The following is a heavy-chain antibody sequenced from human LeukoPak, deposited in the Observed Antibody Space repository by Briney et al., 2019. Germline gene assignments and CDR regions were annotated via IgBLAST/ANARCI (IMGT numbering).Heavy chain of an antibody. CDR1: GFTFSSYW. CDR3: ARRAGGYSHPYDY. V-gene: IGHV3-74*01. CDR2: INSDGSST. D-gene: IGHD4-23*01. J-gene: IGHJ4*02. Sequence: GGSLRLSCAASGFTFSSYWMHWVRQAPGKGLVWVSRINSDGSSTSYADSVKGRFTISRDNSENTLYLQMNSLRAEDTAVYYCARRAGGYSHPYDYWGQGILVTVSS.